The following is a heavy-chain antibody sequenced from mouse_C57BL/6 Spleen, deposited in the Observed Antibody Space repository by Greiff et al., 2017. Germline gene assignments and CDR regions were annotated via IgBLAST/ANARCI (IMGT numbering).Heavy chain of an antibody. J-gene: IGHJ2*01. D-gene: IGHD2-1*01. CDR1: GYTFTSYW. CDR3: EREGYGNYEGYFDY. CDR2: IYPGSGST. V-gene: IGHV1-55*01. Sequence: QVQLQQPGAELVKPGASVKMSCKASGYTFTSYWITWVKQRPGQGLEWIGDIYPGSGSTNYNEKFKSKATLTVDTSSSTAYMQLSSLTSEDSAVYYCEREGYGNYEGYFDYWGQGTTLTVSS.